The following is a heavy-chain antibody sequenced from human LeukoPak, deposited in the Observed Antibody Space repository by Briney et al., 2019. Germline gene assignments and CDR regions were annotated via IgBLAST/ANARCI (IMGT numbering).Heavy chain of an antibody. V-gene: IGHV1-46*01. J-gene: IGHJ4*02. D-gene: IGHD3-10*01. CDR2: INPSGGST. CDR3: ARAPLMVRGVRYFDY. CDR1: GYTFTSYY. Sequence: ASVKVSCKASGYTFTSYYMHWVRQAPGQGLEWMGIINPSGGSTNYAQKFQGRVTMTRDMSTSTVYMELSSLRSEDTAVYYCARAPLMVRGVRYFDYWGQGTLVTVSS.